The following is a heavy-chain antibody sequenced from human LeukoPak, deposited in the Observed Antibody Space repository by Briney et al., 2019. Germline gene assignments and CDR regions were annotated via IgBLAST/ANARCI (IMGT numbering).Heavy chain of an antibody. J-gene: IGHJ4*02. CDR2: INPNSGGT. V-gene: IGHV1-2*02. CDR1: GYTFTGYY. Sequence: ASVKVSCKASGYTFTGYYMHWVRQAPGQGLEWMGWINPNSGGTNYAQKFQGRVTMTRYTSTSTVYMELSSLRSEDTAVYYCARVPGPFDYWGQGTLVTVSS. D-gene: IGHD2-8*02. CDR3: ARVPGPFDY.